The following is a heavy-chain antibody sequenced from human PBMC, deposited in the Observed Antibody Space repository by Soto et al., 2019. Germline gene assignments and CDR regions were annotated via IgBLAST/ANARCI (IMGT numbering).Heavy chain of an antibody. CDR3: AREGWLRVAAPESNWFDP. Sequence: ASVQVSSKASGYTFPSYDINWVRQATGQGLERMGWMNPNSGNTGYAQKFQGRVTMTRNTSISTAYMELSSLRSEDTAVYYCAREGWLRVAAPESNWFDPWGQGTLVTVSS. CDR1: GYTFPSYD. D-gene: IGHD2-15*01. V-gene: IGHV1-8*01. CDR2: MNPNSGNT. J-gene: IGHJ5*02.